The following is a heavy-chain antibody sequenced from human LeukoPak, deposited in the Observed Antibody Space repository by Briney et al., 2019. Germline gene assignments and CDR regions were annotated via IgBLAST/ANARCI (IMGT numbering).Heavy chain of an antibody. CDR2: VFHSGKP. CDR1: GYSISSGLY. Sequence: SETLSLTCAVSGYSISSGLYWAWIRQPPGKGLEWIGSVFHSGKPSYNSSLKSRVTMSADTSKNQFSLRLRSVTAADTAVYYCARHVSFGTYYFDSWGQGTPFTVSS. D-gene: IGHD3-16*01. CDR3: ARHVSFGTYYFDS. J-gene: IGHJ4*02. V-gene: IGHV4-38-2*01.